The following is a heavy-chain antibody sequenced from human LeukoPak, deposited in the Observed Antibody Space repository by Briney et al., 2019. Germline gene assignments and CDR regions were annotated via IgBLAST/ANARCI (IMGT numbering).Heavy chain of an antibody. J-gene: IGHJ4*02. CDR3: ARRGSGSYSPFDY. CDR2: IYYSGST. D-gene: IGHD3-10*01. V-gene: IGHV4-59*08. Sequence: SETLSLTCTVSAGSISSYYWSRVRQPPGRGLEWIGHIYYSGSTNYNPSLKSRVTISVDTSKNQFSLKLRSVTAADTAVYYCARRGSGSYSPFDYWGQGTLVTVSS. CDR1: AGSISSYY.